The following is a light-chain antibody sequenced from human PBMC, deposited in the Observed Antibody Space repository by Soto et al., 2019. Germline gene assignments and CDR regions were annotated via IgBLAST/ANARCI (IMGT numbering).Light chain of an antibody. J-gene: IGKJ1*01. CDR3: QQYGSSPWT. CDR2: GAS. CDR1: QSVSSSY. Sequence: ESVFTQSPGTLSLSPGERATLSCRASQSVSSSYLAWYQQKPGQAPRLLIYGASSRATGIPDRFSGSGSGTDFTLTISRLEPEDFALYYCQQYGSSPWTFGQGTKVDIK. V-gene: IGKV3-20*01.